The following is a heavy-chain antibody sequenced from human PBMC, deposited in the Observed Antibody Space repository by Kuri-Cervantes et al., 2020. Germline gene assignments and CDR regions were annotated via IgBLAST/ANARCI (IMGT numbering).Heavy chain of an antibody. V-gene: IGHV4-59*01. CDR2: IYYSGST. J-gene: IGHJ4*02. CDR3: AREEAALFDY. Sequence: SETLSLTCTVSGGSISSYYWSWIRQPPGKGLEWIGYIYYSGSTNYNPSLKSRVTISVDTSKNQFSLKLSSVTAADTAVYYCAREEAALFDYWGQGTLVTVPS. CDR1: GGSISSYY.